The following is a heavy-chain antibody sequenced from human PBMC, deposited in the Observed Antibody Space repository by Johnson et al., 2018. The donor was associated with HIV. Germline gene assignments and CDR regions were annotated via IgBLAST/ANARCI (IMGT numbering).Heavy chain of an antibody. CDR2: ISYDGNKK. V-gene: IGHV3-30*04. J-gene: IGHJ3*01. D-gene: IGHD3-10*01. CDR3: ARAMGLSIGELSDAFHF. CDR1: GFPLNTYA. Sequence: VQLVESGGGVVQPGRSLRLSCAASGFPLNTYAMHWIRQAPGKGLEWMALISYDGNKKYHADSVKGRFTISRDNSKNTLYLQMNSLRLEDTAVYYWARAMGLSIGELSDAFHFWGLGTVVTVSS.